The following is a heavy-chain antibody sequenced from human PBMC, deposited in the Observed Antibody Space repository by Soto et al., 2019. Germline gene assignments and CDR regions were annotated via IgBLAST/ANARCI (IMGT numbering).Heavy chain of an antibody. CDR3: ARDGQWLPRDGLRSSYYFDY. CDR2: ISDTGRDT. D-gene: IGHD6-19*01. Sequence: GGSLRLSCVASGFTFNYYDVTWVRRAPGKGLDWVSTISDTGRDTYFGDSVRGRFSISRDNSKNTLYLQMNSLRAEDTAVYYCARDGQWLPRDGLRSSYYFDYCGQGTLVTVSS. J-gene: IGHJ4*02. CDR1: GFTFNYYD. V-gene: IGHV3-23*01.